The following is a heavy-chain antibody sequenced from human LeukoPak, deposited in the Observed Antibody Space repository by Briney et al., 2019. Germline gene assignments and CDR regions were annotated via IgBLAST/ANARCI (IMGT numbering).Heavy chain of an antibody. V-gene: IGHV3-48*04. CDR2: ITSASRTI. CDR3: ANGGTYSSGP. Sequence: GGSLRLSCTASGFTFSTFSMTWVRQAPGKGLEWISFITSASRTIYYADSVKGRFTISRDNAKNSLFLQINSLRAEDTAVYYCANGGTYSSGPWGQGTLVTVSS. J-gene: IGHJ5*02. D-gene: IGHD3-22*01. CDR1: GFTFSTFS.